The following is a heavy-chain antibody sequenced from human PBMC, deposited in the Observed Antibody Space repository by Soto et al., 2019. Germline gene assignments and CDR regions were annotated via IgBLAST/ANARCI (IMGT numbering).Heavy chain of an antibody. CDR1: GFTFSSYG. Sequence: PEGSLRLSCAASGFTFSSYGMHWDRQAPGKGLEWVAVISYDGSNKYYADSVKGRFTISRDNSKNTLYLQMNSLRAEDTAVYYCAKDVERFLEWSGYYYFYYGMDVWGQGTTVTVSS. CDR2: ISYDGSNK. CDR3: AKDVERFLEWSGYYYFYYGMDV. J-gene: IGHJ6*02. D-gene: IGHD3-3*01. V-gene: IGHV3-30*18.